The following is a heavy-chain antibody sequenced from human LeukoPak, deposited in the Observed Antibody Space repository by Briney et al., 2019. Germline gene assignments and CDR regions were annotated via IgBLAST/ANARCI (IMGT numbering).Heavy chain of an antibody. Sequence: AGGSLRLSCAVSGFTFSSYVMSWVRQASGKGLEWVSAISGSGGSTYYADSVKGRFTISRDNSKNTLYLQMNSLRDEDTAVYYCAKFEFGFWGQGTLVTVSS. D-gene: IGHD3-16*01. J-gene: IGHJ4*02. CDR3: AKFEFGF. CDR2: ISGSGGST. CDR1: GFTFSSYV. V-gene: IGHV3-23*01.